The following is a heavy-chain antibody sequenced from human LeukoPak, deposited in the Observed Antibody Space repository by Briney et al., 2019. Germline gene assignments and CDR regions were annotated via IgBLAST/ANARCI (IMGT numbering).Heavy chain of an antibody. J-gene: IGHJ5*02. V-gene: IGHV1-18*01. D-gene: IGHD3-22*01. CDR3: ARVSDLLPFNYYDSP. Sequence: ASVKVSCKASGYTFTSYGISWVRQAPGQGLEWMGWISAYNGNTNYAQKLQGRVTMTTDTSTSTAYMELRSLRSDDTAVYYCARVSDLLPFNYYDSPWGQGTLVTVSS. CDR1: GYTFTSYG. CDR2: ISAYNGNT.